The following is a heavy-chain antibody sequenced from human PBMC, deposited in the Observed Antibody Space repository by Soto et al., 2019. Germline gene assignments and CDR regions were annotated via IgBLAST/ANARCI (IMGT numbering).Heavy chain of an antibody. CDR1: GITFSTYV. CDR2: IGTNGADK. J-gene: IGHJ6*02. CDR3: AADYLRHNSLNGYYYSYGMDV. D-gene: IGHD4-17*01. Sequence: PGGSLRLSCAASGITFSTYVMSWVRRAPGKGLEWVSTIGTNGADKQFADFVKGRFTVSRDRSDGTLSLQMNSLRAEDTAVYYCAADYLRHNSLNGYYYSYGMDVWGQGTTVTVSS. V-gene: IGHV3-23*01.